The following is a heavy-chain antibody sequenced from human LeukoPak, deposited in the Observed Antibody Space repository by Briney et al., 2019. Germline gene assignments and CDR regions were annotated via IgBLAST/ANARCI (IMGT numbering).Heavy chain of an antibody. CDR1: GYSISSGYY. J-gene: IGHJ4*02. Sequence: SQTLSLTCAVSGYSISSGYYWGWIRQRPEEGLEWIGSIYYSGTTYYNPSLKSRVTISVDTSKNQFSLKLSSVTAADTALYFCARQSTSMSTCWGQGTLVTVSS. D-gene: IGHD3-3*02. V-gene: IGHV4-38-2*01. CDR2: IYYSGTT. CDR3: ARQSTSMSTC.